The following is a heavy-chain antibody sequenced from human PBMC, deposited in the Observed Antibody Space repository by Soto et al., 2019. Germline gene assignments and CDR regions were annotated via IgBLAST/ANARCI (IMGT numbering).Heavy chain of an antibody. D-gene: IGHD3-10*01. J-gene: IGHJ6*02. CDR1: GGSFSGYY. CDR3: ARVSGIYYYGMDV. CDR2: INHSGST. Sequence: SETLSLTCAVFGGSFSGYYWNWIRQPPGKGLEWIGEINHSGSTNYNPSLKSRVTISVDTSKNQFSLKLSSVTAADTAVYYCARVSGIYYYGMDVWGQGTTVTVSS. V-gene: IGHV4-34*01.